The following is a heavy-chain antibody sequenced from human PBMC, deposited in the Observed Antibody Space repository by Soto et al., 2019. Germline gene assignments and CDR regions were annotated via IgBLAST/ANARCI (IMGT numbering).Heavy chain of an antibody. CDR2: VFWDDGE. D-gene: IGHD1-26*01. J-gene: IGHJ4*02. V-gene: IGHV2-5*02. CDR1: GFSLTTTGVG. CDR3: TQIYGSGSWGWYFHS. Sequence: QITLRESGPSLVKPTETLTLTCTFSGFSLTTTGVGVGWIRQPPGKALEWLAVVFWDDGERYSPSLKSRVTIAEDTSTNQVVLTMTNMDPVDTATYYCTQIYGSGSWGWYFHSWGQGTLVTVSS.